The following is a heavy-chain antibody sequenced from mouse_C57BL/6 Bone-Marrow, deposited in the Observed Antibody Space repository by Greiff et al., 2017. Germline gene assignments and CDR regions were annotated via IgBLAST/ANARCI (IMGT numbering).Heavy chain of an antibody. CDR2: IWTGGGT. Sequence: VKLMESGPGLVAPSQSLSITCTVSGFSLTSYAISWVRQPPGKGLEWLGVIWTGGGTNYNSALKSRLSISKDNSKSQVFLKMNSLQTDDTARYYFARTIYYDYDGGFAYWGQGTLVTVSA. J-gene: IGHJ3*01. D-gene: IGHD2-4*01. CDR3: ARTIYYDYDGGFAY. V-gene: IGHV2-9-1*01. CDR1: GFSLTSYA.